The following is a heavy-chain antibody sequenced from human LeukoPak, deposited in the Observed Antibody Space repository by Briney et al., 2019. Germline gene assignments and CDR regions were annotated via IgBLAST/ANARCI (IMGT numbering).Heavy chain of an antibody. CDR2: IIPILGIA. Sequence: SVKVSCKASGGTFSSYAISWVRQAPGQGVEGMGRIIPILGIANYAQKFQGRVTITADKSTSTAYMELSSLRSEDTAVYYCARVPYYYDSSGPLPEGELLGNWFDPWGQGTLVTVSS. V-gene: IGHV1-69*04. D-gene: IGHD3-22*01. CDR1: GGTFSSYA. CDR3: ARVPYYYDSSGPLPEGELLGNWFDP. J-gene: IGHJ5*02.